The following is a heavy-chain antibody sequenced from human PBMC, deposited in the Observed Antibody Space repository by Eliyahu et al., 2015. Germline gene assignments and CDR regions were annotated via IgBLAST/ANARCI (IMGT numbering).Heavy chain of an antibody. CDR3: ARQRSGWSFDY. J-gene: IGHJ4*01. D-gene: IGHD6-19*01. CDR1: GASISSNIYY. CDR2: AYYSGTI. V-gene: IGHV4-39*01. Sequence: QLQLQESGPGLVKPSXTLSLTCSXSGASISSNIYYWGWIRQPPGKGLEWIGSAYYSGTIYYNSSLKSRVTXXVDMSKNQFSLKLSSVTAADTAVYYCARQRSGWSFDYWGHGTLVTVS.